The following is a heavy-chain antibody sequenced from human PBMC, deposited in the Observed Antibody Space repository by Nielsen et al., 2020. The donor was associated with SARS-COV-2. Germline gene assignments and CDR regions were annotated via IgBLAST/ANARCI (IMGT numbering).Heavy chain of an antibody. V-gene: IGHV3-30*19. CDR1: GFTFSSYG. J-gene: IGHJ4*02. CDR2: IWYDGSNK. D-gene: IGHD6-13*01. CDR3: ARDEDSSSSSPLDY. Sequence: GESLKISCAASGFTFSSYGMHWVRQAPGKGLEWVAVIWYDGSNKYYADSVKGRFTISRDNSKNTLYLQMNSLRAEDTAVYYCARDEDSSSSSPLDYWGQGTLVTVSS.